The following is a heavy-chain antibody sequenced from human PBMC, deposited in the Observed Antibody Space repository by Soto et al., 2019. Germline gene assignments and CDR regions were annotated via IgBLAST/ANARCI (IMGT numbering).Heavy chain of an antibody. CDR1: GFTFSSYG. J-gene: IGHJ4*02. CDR3: AVGGFYGSGSYGGEDYFDY. CDR2: IWYDGSNK. Sequence: QVQLVESGGGVVQPGKSLRLSCAASGFTFSSYGMHWVRQAPGKGLEWVAVIWYDGSNKYYADSVKGRFTISRDNSKNPLYLQMNSLRAEDTAVYYCAVGGFYGSGSYGGEDYFDYWGQGTLVTVSS. V-gene: IGHV3-33*01. D-gene: IGHD3-10*01.